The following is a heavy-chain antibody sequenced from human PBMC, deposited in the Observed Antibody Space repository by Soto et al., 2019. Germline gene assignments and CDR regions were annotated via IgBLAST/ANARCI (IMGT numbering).Heavy chain of an antibody. CDR2: FSSNGGST. CDR3: ARGYYGSGSYYNREYGMDV. CDR1: GFTFRSYS. Sequence: GGSLRLSCAASGFTFRSYSLHLVRQAPGKRQENASAFSSNGGSTYYADSVKGRFTISRDNSKNTLYLQMGSLRAEDMAVYYCARGYYGSGSYYNREYGMDVWGQGTTVSVSS. V-gene: IGHV3-64*02. D-gene: IGHD3-10*01. J-gene: IGHJ6*02.